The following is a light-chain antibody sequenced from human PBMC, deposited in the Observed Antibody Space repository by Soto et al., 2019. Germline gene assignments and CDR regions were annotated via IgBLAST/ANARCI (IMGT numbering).Light chain of an antibody. Sequence: DIQMTPSPSSLSASVGDRVTISCRASQSISNYLNWYQQKPGKAPKLLIYASFTLQSGVPSRFSGTGSGTDFTLTISSLQPEDFGTYYCQQSYSSPETFGQGTKVEI. CDR3: QQSYSSPET. J-gene: IGKJ1*01. V-gene: IGKV1-39*01. CDR1: QSISNY. CDR2: ASF.